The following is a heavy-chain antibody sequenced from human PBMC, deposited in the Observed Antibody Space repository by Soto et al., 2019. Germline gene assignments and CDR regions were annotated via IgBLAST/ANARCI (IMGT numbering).Heavy chain of an antibody. V-gene: IGHV1-69*06. CDR3: ARANSGGFYCLFDF. D-gene: IGHD2-21*01. J-gene: IGHJ4*02. CDR2: TGSGTGPG. Sequence: SVKVSCKASGGSLSTNPISWVRQAPGQGLEWMGGTGSGTGPGNHAQKFQGRLTVTADKSTSTVYMELTKLSSEDTAVYYCARANSGGFYCLFDFWGPGTLVTVSS. CDR1: GGSLSTNP.